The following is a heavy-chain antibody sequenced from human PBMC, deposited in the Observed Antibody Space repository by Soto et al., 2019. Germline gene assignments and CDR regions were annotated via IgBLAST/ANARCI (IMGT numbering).Heavy chain of an antibody. CDR2: IKQEGTEK. D-gene: IGHD3-10*02. CDR1: GFTFSSSS. J-gene: IGHJ4*02. Sequence: GGSLRLSCAASGFTFSSSSMSWVRLAPGKGLEWVASIKQEGTEKNYVDSVKGRFTIARDNAKNSLYLQMNSLRVEDMAVYYCGRNAIFVRGVPDEYWGQGT. V-gene: IGHV3-7*01. CDR3: GRNAIFVRGVPDEY.